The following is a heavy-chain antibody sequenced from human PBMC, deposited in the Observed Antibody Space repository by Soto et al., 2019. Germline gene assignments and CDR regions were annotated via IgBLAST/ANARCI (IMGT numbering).Heavy chain of an antibody. J-gene: IGHJ4*02. Sequence: EASVKVSCKASGGTFSSYAISWVRQAPGQGPEWMGGIIPIFGTANYAQKFQGRVTITADESTSTAYMELSSLRSEDTAVYYCASDRVTLDGGYYYCYLDYWGQGTLVTVSS. CDR1: GGTFSSYA. D-gene: IGHD3-22*01. V-gene: IGHV1-69*13. CDR2: IIPIFGTA. CDR3: ASDRVTLDGGYYYCYLDY.